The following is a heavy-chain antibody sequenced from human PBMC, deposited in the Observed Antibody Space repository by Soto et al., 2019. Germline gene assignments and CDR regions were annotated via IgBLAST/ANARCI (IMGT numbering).Heavy chain of an antibody. CDR1: GGSISSSSYY. D-gene: IGHD5-12*01. J-gene: IGHJ4*02. V-gene: IGHV4-39*01. CDR3: ARSQGGYSGYDYPLDY. Sequence: SETLSLTCTVSGGSISSSSYYWGWIRQPPGKGLEWIGSIYYSGSTYYNPSLKSRVTISVDTSKNQFSLKLSSVTAADTAVYYCARSQGGYSGYDYPLDYWGQGTLVTVSS. CDR2: IYYSGST.